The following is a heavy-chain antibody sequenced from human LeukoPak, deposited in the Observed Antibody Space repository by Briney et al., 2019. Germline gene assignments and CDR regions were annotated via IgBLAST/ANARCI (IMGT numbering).Heavy chain of an antibody. CDR2: INWNGGST. CDR1: GVPFDDYG. D-gene: IGHD2-15*01. V-gene: IGHV3-20*04. Sequence: PGGSLRLSCAASGVPFDDYGMNWVRHGPGEGLEWVSSINWNGGSTGYADSVKGRFTISRDNATKSLYLQMNSLRAEDTALYYCARDSFYCSGGSCYSAYYFDYWGQGSLVAVSS. CDR3: ARDSFYCSGGSCYSAYYFDY. J-gene: IGHJ4*02.